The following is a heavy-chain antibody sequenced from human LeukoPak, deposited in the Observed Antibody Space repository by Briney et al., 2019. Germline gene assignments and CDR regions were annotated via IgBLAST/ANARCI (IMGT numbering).Heavy chain of an antibody. CDR3: AKETYGDSHFDY. CDR1: GGSISSSSYY. CDR2: IYYSGST. J-gene: IGHJ4*02. Sequence: PSETLSLTCTVSGGSISSSSYYWGWIRRPPGKGLEWIGSIYYSGSTYYNPSLKSRVTISVDTSKNQFSLKLCSVTAADTAVYYCAKETYGDSHFDYWGQGTLVTVSS. V-gene: IGHV4-39*02. D-gene: IGHD4-17*01.